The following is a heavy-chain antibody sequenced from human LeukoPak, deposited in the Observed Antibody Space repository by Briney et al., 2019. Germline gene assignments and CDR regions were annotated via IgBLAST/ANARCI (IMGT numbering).Heavy chain of an antibody. CDR2: IYHSGST. J-gene: IGHJ4*02. V-gene: IGHV4-30-2*01. Sequence: ETLSLTCTVSGGSISSGGYYWSWIRQPPGKGLEWIGYIYHSGSTYYNPSLKSRVTISVDRSKNQFSLKLSSVTAADTAVYYCARDFKRGYYDSSGLDYWGQGTLVTVSS. CDR1: GGSISSGGYY. CDR3: ARDFKRGYYDSSGLDY. D-gene: IGHD3-22*01.